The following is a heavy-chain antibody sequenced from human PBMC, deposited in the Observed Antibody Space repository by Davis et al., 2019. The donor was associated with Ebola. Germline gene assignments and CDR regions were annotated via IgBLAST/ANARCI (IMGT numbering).Heavy chain of an antibody. CDR1: GGSISSYY. Sequence: MPSETLSLTYTVSGGSISSYYWSWIRQPPGKGLEWIGYIYYSGSTNYNPSLKSRVTISVDTSKNQFSLKLSSVTAADTAVYYCARELGLSRYGMDVWGQGTTVTVSS. CDR3: ARELGLSRYGMDV. J-gene: IGHJ6*02. V-gene: IGHV4-59*12. CDR2: IYYSGST. D-gene: IGHD2-2*01.